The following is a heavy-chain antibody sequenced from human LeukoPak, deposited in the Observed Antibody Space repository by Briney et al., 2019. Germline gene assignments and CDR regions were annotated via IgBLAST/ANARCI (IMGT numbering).Heavy chain of an antibody. CDR3: ARDLEKYSSSWYPYYYYGMDV. CDR1: GFTFSRYA. CDR2: ISYDGSNK. J-gene: IGHJ6*02. Sequence: GGSLRLSCAASGFTFSRYAMHWVRQAPGKGLEWEAVISYDGSNKYYADSVKGRFTISRDNSKNTLYLQMNSLRAEDTAVYYCARDLEKYSSSWYPYYYYGMDVWGQGTTVTVSS. D-gene: IGHD6-13*01. V-gene: IGHV3-30*04.